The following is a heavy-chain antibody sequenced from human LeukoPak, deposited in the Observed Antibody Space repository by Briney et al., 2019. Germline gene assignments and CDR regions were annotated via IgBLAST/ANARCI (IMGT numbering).Heavy chain of an antibody. Sequence: GGSLRLSCAASGFTFSSYWMHWVRQAPGKGLVWVSRINSDGSSTSYADSVKGRFTISRDNAKNTLYLQMNSLRAEDTAVYYCASWGQYYYDSSGYYRYWGQGTLVTVSS. V-gene: IGHV3-74*01. CDR2: INSDGSST. J-gene: IGHJ4*02. CDR1: GFTFSSYW. D-gene: IGHD3-22*01. CDR3: ASWGQYYYDSSGYYRY.